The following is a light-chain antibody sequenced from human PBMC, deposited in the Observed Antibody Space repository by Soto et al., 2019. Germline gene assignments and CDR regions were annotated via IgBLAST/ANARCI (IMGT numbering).Light chain of an antibody. CDR1: QSVNSN. CDR2: GAS. V-gene: IGKV3-15*01. Sequence: EKVMTQSPAALSVSPGERATLSCRSSQSVNSNLAWYQQKPGQAPRLLLYGASTRATGIPARFSGSASGTEFTLIIISLQSEDSAVYYCQQYNDWPLTFGGGTKGEIK. CDR3: QQYNDWPLT. J-gene: IGKJ4*01.